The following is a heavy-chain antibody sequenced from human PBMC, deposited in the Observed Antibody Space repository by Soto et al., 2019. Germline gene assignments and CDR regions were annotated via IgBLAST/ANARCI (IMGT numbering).Heavy chain of an antibody. Sequence: QVQLVESGGGVVQPGRSLRLSCAASGFTFSSYGMHWVRQAPGKGLEWVAVIWYDGSNKYYADSVKGRFTISRDNSKNTLYLQMNSLRAEDTAVYYCARDPYCFVYGSGSPPDYWGQGTLVTVSS. CDR2: IWYDGSNK. V-gene: IGHV3-33*01. J-gene: IGHJ4*02. CDR3: ARDPYCFVYGSGSPPDY. D-gene: IGHD3-10*01. CDR1: GFTFSSYG.